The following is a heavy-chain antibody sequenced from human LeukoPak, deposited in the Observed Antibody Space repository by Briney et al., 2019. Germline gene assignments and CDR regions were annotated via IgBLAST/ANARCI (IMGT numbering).Heavy chain of an antibody. Sequence: GESLKISCKGSGFSFTSYWIGWVRQMPGKGLEYMGIILVGGSEVRCSPAFQGLVTISADKSINTAYLQWTSLKASDTAMYYCARRTGRPQAGWFDPWGQGTLVTVSS. CDR1: GFSFTSYW. V-gene: IGHV5-51*01. D-gene: IGHD3-10*01. CDR2: ILVGGSEV. J-gene: IGHJ5*02. CDR3: ARRTGRPQAGWFDP.